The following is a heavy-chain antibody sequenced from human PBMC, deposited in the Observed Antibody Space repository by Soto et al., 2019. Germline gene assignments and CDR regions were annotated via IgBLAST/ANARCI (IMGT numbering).Heavy chain of an antibody. D-gene: IGHD3-22*01. CDR1: GGSISSGGYY. Sequence: QVQLQESGPGLVKPSQTLSLTCTVSGGSISSGGYYWSWIRQHPGKGLEWIGYIYYSGSTYYNPSLKSRVTISVDTSKNQFSLKLSSVTAADTAVYYCARVSYDSSGYYYGFDYWGQGTLVTVSS. CDR2: IYYSGST. J-gene: IGHJ4*02. V-gene: IGHV4-31*03. CDR3: ARVSYDSSGYYYGFDY.